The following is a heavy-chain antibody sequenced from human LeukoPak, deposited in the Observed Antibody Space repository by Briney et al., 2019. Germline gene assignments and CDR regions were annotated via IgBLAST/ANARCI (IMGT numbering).Heavy chain of an antibody. V-gene: IGHV5-51*01. CDR3: ARQLTSGDCDY. D-gene: IGHD3-10*01. CDR2: IYPGDSDA. Sequence: GESLKISCKASGYSFTNYWIGWVRQLPGKGLEWMGIIYPGDSDATYSPSFQGQVTISADKSISTAYLQWSSLKASDTAMYYCARQLTSGDCDYWGQGTLVTVSS. CDR1: GYSFTNYW. J-gene: IGHJ4*02.